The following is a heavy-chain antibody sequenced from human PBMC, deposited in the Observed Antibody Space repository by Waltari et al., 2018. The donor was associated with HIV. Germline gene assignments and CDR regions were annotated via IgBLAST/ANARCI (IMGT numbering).Heavy chain of an antibody. CDR2: IYSGGST. V-gene: IGHV3-53*01. D-gene: IGHD2-21*02. CDR1: GFSVSSHY. CDR3: ARGFGCGGDCYYFDY. Sequence: EVQLVESGGGLIQPGGSLRLSCAASGFSVSSHYMSWARQAPGKGLEWVSVIYSGGSTYYADSGKGRFTISRDNSKNTLYLQMNSLRAEDTAVYYCARGFGCGGDCYYFDYWGQGTLVTVSS. J-gene: IGHJ4*02.